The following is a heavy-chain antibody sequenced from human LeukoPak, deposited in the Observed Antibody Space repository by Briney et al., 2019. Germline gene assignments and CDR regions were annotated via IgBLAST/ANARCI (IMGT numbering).Heavy chain of an antibody. J-gene: IGHJ4*02. Sequence: GGSLRLSCAASGFTFSGYSMNWVRQAPGKGLQWVSFISVRSTGKYYADSVKGRFTISRDDDKSSLYLQMNSLRDEDTAIYYCARYLARAIDSRGQGTLVTTSS. V-gene: IGHV3-48*02. D-gene: IGHD3-16*01. CDR3: ARYLARAIDS. CDR2: ISVRSTGK. CDR1: GFTFSGYS.